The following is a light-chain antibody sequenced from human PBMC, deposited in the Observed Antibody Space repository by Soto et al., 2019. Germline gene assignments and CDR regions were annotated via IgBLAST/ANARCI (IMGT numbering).Light chain of an antibody. J-gene: IGKJ4*01. Sequence: PGERATLSYRASESVGNYLAWYQEKPGQAPRLLIYDASNRATGIPPRFSGSGSGTDFTLTISSLEPEDFAVYYCQQRSSWPPPTFGGGTKVEI. CDR2: DAS. CDR3: QQRSSWPPPT. CDR1: ESVGNY. V-gene: IGKV3-11*01.